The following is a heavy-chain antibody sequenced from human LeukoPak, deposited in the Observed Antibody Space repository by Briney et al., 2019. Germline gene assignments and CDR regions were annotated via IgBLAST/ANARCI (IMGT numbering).Heavy chain of an antibody. CDR3: ARGGCSGGSCYWGVVDY. D-gene: IGHD2-15*01. Sequence: ASVKVSCKASGYTFTNYDINWVRQATGQRLEWMGWMNPNSGNTGYAQKFQGRVTITGNTSKNTAYMELSSLRSEDTAVYYCARGGCSGGSCYWGVVDYWGQGTLVTVSS. V-gene: IGHV1-8*03. J-gene: IGHJ4*02. CDR2: MNPNSGNT. CDR1: GYTFTNYD.